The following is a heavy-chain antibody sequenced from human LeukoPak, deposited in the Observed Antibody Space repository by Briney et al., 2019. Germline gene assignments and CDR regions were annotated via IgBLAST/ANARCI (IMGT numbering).Heavy chain of an antibody. V-gene: IGHV1-69*04. Sequence: SVKVSCKASGDNFSSYVITWVRQARGQGREWMGRIIPTLDVANFAQKFKGRVTITADKSTNTAHLELSSLRSEDTAVYYCTREGVYSPDPTSYHRLPFDFWGEGTVVIVSS. CDR2: IIPTLDVA. J-gene: IGHJ3*01. CDR1: GDNFSSYV. CDR3: TREGVYSPDPTSYHRLPFDF. D-gene: IGHD3-16*02.